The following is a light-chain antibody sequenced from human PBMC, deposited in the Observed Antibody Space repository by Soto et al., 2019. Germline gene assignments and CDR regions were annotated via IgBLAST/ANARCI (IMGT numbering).Light chain of an antibody. CDR2: GAS. J-gene: IGKJ5*01. CDR1: QSVSNN. Sequence: EIVMTQSPATLSVSPGERVTLSCRASQSVSNNVAWYQQKPGQAPRLLVYGASTRATGIPARFSGSGSGTDFTLTISSLQAADFAVYHCQHYNNWPITFGQGTRLEIK. V-gene: IGKV3-15*01. CDR3: QHYNNWPIT.